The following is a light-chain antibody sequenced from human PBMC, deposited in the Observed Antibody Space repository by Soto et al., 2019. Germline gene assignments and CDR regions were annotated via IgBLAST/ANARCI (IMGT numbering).Light chain of an antibody. CDR3: QQRANWSPIT. Sequence: EIVLTQYPGTLSLSPGERATLSCRASQSVSNNYLAWYQQRPGQAPRLLIYGASNRATGIPDRFSGSGSGTDFTLTITSLETEDFAVYYCQQRANWSPITFGRGTRPEI. V-gene: IGKV3D-20*02. CDR2: GAS. CDR1: QSVSNNY. J-gene: IGKJ5*01.